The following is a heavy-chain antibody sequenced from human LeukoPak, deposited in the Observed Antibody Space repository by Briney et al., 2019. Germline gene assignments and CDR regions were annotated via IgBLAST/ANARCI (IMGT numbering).Heavy chain of an antibody. Sequence: SETLSLTCAVYGGSFSGYYWSWIRQPPGKGLEWIGEINHSGSTNYNPSLKSRVTISVDTSKNQFSLKLSSVTAADTAVYHCARVGGYYDSSGYSPYDYWGQGTLVTVSS. CDR2: INHSGST. D-gene: IGHD3-22*01. CDR3: ARVGGYYDSSGYSPYDY. J-gene: IGHJ4*02. V-gene: IGHV4-34*01. CDR1: GGSFSGYY.